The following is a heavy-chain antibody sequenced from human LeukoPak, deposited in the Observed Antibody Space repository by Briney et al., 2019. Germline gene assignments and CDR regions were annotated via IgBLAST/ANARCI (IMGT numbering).Heavy chain of an antibody. CDR1: GGSISSDY. D-gene: IGHD3-10*01. V-gene: IGHV4-59*08. J-gene: IGHJ6*02. CDR2: IYDSGNT. Sequence: SETLSLTCTVSGGSISSDYWSWIRQPPGKGLEWIGYIYDSGNTNYNPSLRSRVTMSIDTSKKQFSLKLSSVTAADTAVYYCARRPTAGRMDVWGQGTTVTVSS. CDR3: ARRPTAGRMDV.